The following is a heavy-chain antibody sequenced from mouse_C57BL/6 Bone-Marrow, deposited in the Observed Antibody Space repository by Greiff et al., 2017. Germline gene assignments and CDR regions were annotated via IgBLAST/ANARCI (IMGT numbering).Heavy chain of an antibody. V-gene: IGHV1-64*01. Sequence: QVQLQQPGAELVKPGASVKLSCKASGYTFTSYWMHWVKQRPGQGLEWIGMIHPNSGSTNYNEKFKSKATLTVDKSSSTAYMQLSSLTSEDSAVXYCARRDYDGYYYAMDYWGQGTSVTVSS. CDR1: GYTFTSYW. CDR3: ARRDYDGYYYAMDY. D-gene: IGHD1-2*01. J-gene: IGHJ4*01. CDR2: IHPNSGST.